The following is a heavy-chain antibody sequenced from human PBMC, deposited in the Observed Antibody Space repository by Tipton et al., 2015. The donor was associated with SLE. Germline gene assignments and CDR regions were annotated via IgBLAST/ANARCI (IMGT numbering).Heavy chain of an antibody. J-gene: IGHJ4*02. D-gene: IGHD6-19*01. V-gene: IGHV3-7*01. Sequence: SLRLSCAASGFTFSNYWMTWVRQAPGKGLEWVANIKEDGGEKSYVDSVKGRFTISRDNAKNSLYLQMDNRRPEDTAVYYCATRQGSGWYLSFDFLDQGSLVTVSS. CDR1: GFTFSNYW. CDR2: IKEDGGEK. CDR3: ATRQGSGWYLSFDF.